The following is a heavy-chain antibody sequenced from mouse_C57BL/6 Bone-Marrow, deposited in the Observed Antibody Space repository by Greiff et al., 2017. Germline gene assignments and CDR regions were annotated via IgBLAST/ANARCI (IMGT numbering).Heavy chain of an antibody. J-gene: IGHJ1*03. D-gene: IGHD1-1*01. CDR1: GYTFTSYW. CDR3: ARFEGTTVWYCDV. Sequence: QVQLQQPGAELVKPGASVKLSCKASGYTFTSYWMQWVKQRPGQGLEWIGQIDPSDSYTNYNQKVKGKATLTVDTSASTAYMQLSSLTSEDSAVYYCARFEGTTVWYCDVWGTGTTVTVSS. CDR2: IDPSDSYT. V-gene: IGHV1-50*01.